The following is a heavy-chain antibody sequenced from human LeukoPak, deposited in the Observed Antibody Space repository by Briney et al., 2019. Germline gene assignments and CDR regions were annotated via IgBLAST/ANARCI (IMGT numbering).Heavy chain of an antibody. V-gene: IGHV4-39*01. Sequence: PSETLSLTCAVSGGSLTTTDFDWAWIRPPPGQGFEWIATISSSGKAYYYPSLMSRVTISVDTSKNQFSLDVTSVTAADTGLFYCARFKGGTGFDYWGRGILVIVS. CDR3: ARFKGGTGFDY. J-gene: IGHJ4*02. CDR1: GGSLTTTDFD. CDR2: ISSSGKA. D-gene: IGHD1-26*01.